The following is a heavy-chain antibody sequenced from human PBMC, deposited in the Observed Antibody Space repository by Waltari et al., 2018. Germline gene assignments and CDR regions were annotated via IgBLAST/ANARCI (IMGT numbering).Heavy chain of an antibody. J-gene: IGHJ6*02. CDR1: GGSFGGSG. CDR3: ARHELGISQFYYNMYV. D-gene: IGHD3-16*01. CDR2: IIPMFGIP. V-gene: IGHV1-69*12. Sequence: HVQLVQSGAEVKKPGSSVKVSCKASGGSFGGSGISWVRQAPGQGLEWMGVIIPMFGIPEYSQKFQDRLTITADECTNTAYMELNSLSSEDTAIYYCARHELGISQFYYNMYVWGQGTTVTISS.